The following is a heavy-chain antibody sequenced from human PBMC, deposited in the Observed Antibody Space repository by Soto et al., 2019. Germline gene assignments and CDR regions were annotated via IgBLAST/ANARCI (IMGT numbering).Heavy chain of an antibody. J-gene: IGHJ4*02. Sequence: LRLSCAASGFTFSSYGMHWVRQAPGKGLEWVAVISYDGSNKYYADSVKGRFTISRDNSKNTLYLQMNSLRAEDTAVYYCAKDWNNWNDVGYFDYWGQGTLVTVSS. CDR3: AKDWNNWNDVGYFDY. D-gene: IGHD1-20*01. V-gene: IGHV3-30*18. CDR1: GFTFSSYG. CDR2: ISYDGSNK.